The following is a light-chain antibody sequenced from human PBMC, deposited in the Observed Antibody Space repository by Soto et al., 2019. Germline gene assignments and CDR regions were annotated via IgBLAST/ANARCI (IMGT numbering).Light chain of an antibody. Sequence: DIQMTQSPSSLSASVGDRLTITCRASQPISTYVCWYQQKAGKAPKLLIYNASRLQSGVPSRFSGSGSGTDFTITISSLQREDFATYYCQQNYDTPQTFGQGTKVEIK. V-gene: IGKV1-39*01. CDR2: NAS. J-gene: IGKJ1*01. CDR3: QQNYDTPQT. CDR1: QPISTY.